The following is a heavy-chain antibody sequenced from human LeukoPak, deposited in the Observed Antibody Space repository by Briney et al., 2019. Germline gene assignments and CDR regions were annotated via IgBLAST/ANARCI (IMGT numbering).Heavy chain of an antibody. CDR3: AKAIAAAVNDAFDI. V-gene: IGHV3-53*01. Sequence: GGSLRLSCAASGLTVSTYYMTWVRQAPGKGLECVSVIYSGGSTYYADSVKGRFTVSRDNSKNTLYLQMNSLRAEDTAVYYCAKAIAAAVNDAFDIWGQGTMVTVSS. D-gene: IGHD6-13*01. CDR1: GLTVSTYY. CDR2: IYSGGST. J-gene: IGHJ3*02.